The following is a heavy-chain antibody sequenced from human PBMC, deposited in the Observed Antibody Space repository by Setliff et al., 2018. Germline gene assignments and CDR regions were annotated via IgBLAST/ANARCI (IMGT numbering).Heavy chain of an antibody. CDR2: ISRSSGAI. CDR1: GFTFSDYS. V-gene: IGHV3-21*05. Sequence: PGGSLRLSCTASGFTFSDYSMNWVRQAPGKGLEWVSSISRSSGAIYYADSVKGRFTISRDNAKNSLYLQMNSLRAEDTAVYYCTRDQDYYGMDVWGQGTTVTVSS. J-gene: IGHJ6*02. CDR3: TRDQDYYGMDV.